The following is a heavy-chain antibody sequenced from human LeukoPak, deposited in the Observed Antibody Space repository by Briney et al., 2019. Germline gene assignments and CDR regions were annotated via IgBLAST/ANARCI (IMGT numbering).Heavy chain of an antibody. J-gene: IGHJ6*03. Sequence: GGSLRLSCAASGFTFSTSGMNWVRQAPGKGLEWVSYIISSSNTIYYADSVKGRFTISRDNSKNSLYLQMNSLKAEDTAAYYCAREEKMEEGYYYYMDVWGKGTTVTVSS. CDR3: AREEKMEEGYYYYMDV. CDR1: GFTFSTSG. D-gene: IGHD5-24*01. CDR2: IISSSNTI. V-gene: IGHV3-48*01.